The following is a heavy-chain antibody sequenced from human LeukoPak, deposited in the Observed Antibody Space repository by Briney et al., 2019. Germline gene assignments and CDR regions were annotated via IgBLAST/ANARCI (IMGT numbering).Heavy chain of an antibody. CDR2: INPSGGST. D-gene: IGHD3-22*01. J-gene: IGHJ4*02. CDR1: GYTFTSYY. V-gene: IGHV1-46*01. CDR3: ARGFPPRRSYDSNGYYSYYFDY. Sequence: ASVKVSCKASGYTFTSYYMHWVRQAPGQGLEWMGIINPSGGSTTYAQKFQGRVTMTRDMSTSTVYMELSSLRSEDTAVYSCARGFPPRRSYDSNGYYSYYFDYWGQGTLVTVSS.